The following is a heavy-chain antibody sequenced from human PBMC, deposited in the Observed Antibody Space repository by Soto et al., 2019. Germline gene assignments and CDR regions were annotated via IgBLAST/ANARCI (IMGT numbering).Heavy chain of an antibody. CDR3: ARRTEQWLGREHDAFDI. V-gene: IGHV5-51*01. CDR1: GYSFTSYW. J-gene: IGHJ3*02. Sequence: PGESLKISCKGSGYSFTSYWIGWVRQMPGKGLEWMGIIYPGDSDTRYSPSFQGQVTISADKSISTAYLQWSSLKASDTAMYYCARRTEQWLGREHDAFDIWGQGTMVTVSS. D-gene: IGHD6-19*01. CDR2: IYPGDSDT.